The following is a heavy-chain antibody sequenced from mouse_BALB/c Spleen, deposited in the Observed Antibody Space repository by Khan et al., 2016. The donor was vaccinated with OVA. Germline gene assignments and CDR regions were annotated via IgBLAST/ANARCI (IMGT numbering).Heavy chain of an antibody. V-gene: IGHV1-4*01. D-gene: IGHD3-2*01. J-gene: IGHJ3*01. Sequence: QVQLKQSGAELARPGASVKMSCKTSGYTFTTYTLHWVKQRPGRSLEWIGYINPSNDYTNYNPNFKDKSTFTADNSSSTAYMTLSSLTSEDSVSFYSERSGQLGLGGGFTYWGQGTLVTVSA. CDR2: INPSNDYT. CDR3: ERSGQLGLGGGFTY. CDR1: GYTFTTYT.